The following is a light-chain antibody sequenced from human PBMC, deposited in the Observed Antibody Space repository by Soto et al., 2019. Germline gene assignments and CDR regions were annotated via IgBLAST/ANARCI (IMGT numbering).Light chain of an antibody. CDR1: RLGNKY. J-gene: IGLJ2*01. Sequence: SYELTQAPSVSVSPGQTASIACSGDRLGNKYASWYQQKPGQSPVVVIYQDNKRPSGIPERFSGSNSGNTATLTISGTQTMDEADYYCQAWDSGTVVFGGGTQLTAL. CDR3: QAWDSGTVV. CDR2: QDN. V-gene: IGLV3-1*01.